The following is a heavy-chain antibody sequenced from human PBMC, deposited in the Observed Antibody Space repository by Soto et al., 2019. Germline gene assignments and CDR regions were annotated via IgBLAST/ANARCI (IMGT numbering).Heavy chain of an antibody. CDR3: ARVGEWSSGWYGAFDI. Sequence: QVQLVQSGAEVKKTGASVKVSCKASGYTFSIYGMSWVRQAPGQGLEWMGWISAYNGNTQYAQKFQGRVTMTTDTSTSTAYMELRSLRSDDMAVYYCARVGEWSSGWYGAFDIWGQGTMVTVSS. J-gene: IGHJ3*02. V-gene: IGHV1-18*03. D-gene: IGHD6-19*01. CDR2: ISAYNGNT. CDR1: GYTFSIYG.